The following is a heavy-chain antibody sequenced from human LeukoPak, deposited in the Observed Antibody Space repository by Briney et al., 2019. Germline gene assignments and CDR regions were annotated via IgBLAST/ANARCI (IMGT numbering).Heavy chain of an antibody. CDR3: ARHGPNDSSGYPPYFDY. CDR2: IYYSGST. CDR1: GGSISSSSYY. D-gene: IGHD3-22*01. J-gene: IGHJ4*02. Sequence: SETLSLTCTVSGGSISSSSYYWGWIRQPPGKGLEWIGSIYYSGSTYYNPSLKSRVTISVDTSKNQFSLKLSSVTAADTAVYYCARHGPNDSSGYPPYFDYWGQGTLVTVSS. V-gene: IGHV4-39*01.